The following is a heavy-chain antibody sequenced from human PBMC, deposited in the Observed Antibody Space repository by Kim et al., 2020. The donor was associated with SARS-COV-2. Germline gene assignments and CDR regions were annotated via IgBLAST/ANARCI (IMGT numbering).Heavy chain of an antibody. D-gene: IGHD3-3*01. J-gene: IGHJ4*02. CDR2: GTNK. V-gene: IGHV3-30*02. Sequence: GTNKYHADSVKGRFTISRDNSKNTLYLQMNSLRAEDTAVYYCAKERFWSYWGQGTLVTVSA. CDR3: AKERFWSY.